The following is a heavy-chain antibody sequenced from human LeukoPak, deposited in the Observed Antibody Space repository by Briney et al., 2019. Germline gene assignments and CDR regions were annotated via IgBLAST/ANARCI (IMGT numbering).Heavy chain of an antibody. CDR2: ISSSSSYI. V-gene: IGHV3-21*01. J-gene: IGHJ4*02. Sequence: GGSLRLSCAASGFTFSSYSINWVRQAPGKGLEWVSSISSSSSYIYYADSVKGRFTISRDNAKNSLYLQMNSLRAEDTAVYYCARDEYCGGDCYFEDYWGQGTLVTVSS. CDR1: GFTFSSYS. CDR3: ARDEYCGGDCYFEDY. D-gene: IGHD2-21*02.